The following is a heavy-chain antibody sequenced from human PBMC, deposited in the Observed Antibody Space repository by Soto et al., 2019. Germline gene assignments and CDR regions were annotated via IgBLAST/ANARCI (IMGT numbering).Heavy chain of an antibody. CDR3: ARDFPYYGSGSYYNVWRNWFDP. J-gene: IGHJ5*02. Sequence: QVQLVQSGAEVKKPGASVKVSCKASGYTFTGYYMHWVRQAPGQGLEWMGWINPNSGGTNYAQKFQGWVTMNRDTSISTAYMELSRLRSDDTAVYYCARDFPYYGSGSYYNVWRNWFDPWGQGTLVTVSS. V-gene: IGHV1-2*04. D-gene: IGHD3-10*01. CDR1: GYTFTGYY. CDR2: INPNSGGT.